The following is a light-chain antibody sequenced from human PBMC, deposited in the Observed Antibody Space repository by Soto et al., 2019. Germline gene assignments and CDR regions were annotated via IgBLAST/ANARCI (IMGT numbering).Light chain of an antibody. CDR2: DVN. V-gene: IGLV2-11*01. CDR1: SSDVGGYNY. J-gene: IGLJ2*01. Sequence: QSALTQPRSVSGSPGQSVTISCTGTSSDVGGYNYVSWYQQHPGKAPKLMIYDVNKRPSGVPDRFSGSKSGNTASLTISGLQAEDEADYYCCSYAGSVVFGGGPKLTVL. CDR3: CSYAGSVV.